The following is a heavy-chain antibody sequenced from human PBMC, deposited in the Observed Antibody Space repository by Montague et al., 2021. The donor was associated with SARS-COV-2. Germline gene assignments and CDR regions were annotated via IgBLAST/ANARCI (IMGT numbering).Heavy chain of an antibody. CDR1: GGSISSGSYY. D-gene: IGHD3-10*01. Sequence: TLSLTCTVSGGSISSGSYYWSWIRQPAGKGLEWIGRIYTTGRNNYNPSLKSRVTISVDTSKNQFSLKLSSVTAADTAAYYCASERAYDYGSGTYPGGLDIWGQGTMVTVSS. V-gene: IGHV4-61*02. J-gene: IGHJ3*02. CDR3: ASERAYDYGSGTYPGGLDI. CDR2: IYTTGRN.